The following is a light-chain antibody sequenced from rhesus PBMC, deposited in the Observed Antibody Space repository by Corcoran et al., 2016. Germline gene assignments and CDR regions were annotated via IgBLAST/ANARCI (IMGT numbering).Light chain of an antibody. Sequence: QAAPTQYPSVSGSPGQSVTISCTGTSSDIGGYNRVSWYQQHPGKAPKLMIYEVNKRPSGVSDRFSGSKSGNTASLTISGLQAEDEADYYCSSDATSNAFIFGAGTRLTVL. CDR1: SSDIGGYNR. CDR3: SSDATSNAFI. V-gene: IGLV2-13*03. J-gene: IGLJ1*01. CDR2: EVN.